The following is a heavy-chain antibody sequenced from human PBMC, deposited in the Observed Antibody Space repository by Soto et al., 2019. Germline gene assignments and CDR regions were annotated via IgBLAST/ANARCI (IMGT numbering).Heavy chain of an antibody. V-gene: IGHV4-39*01. Sequence: SETLSLTCTVSGGSISSSSYYWGWIRQPPGKGLEWIGSIYYSGSTYYNPSLKSRVTISVDTSKNQFSLKLSSVTAADTAVYYCARQRRITMVRGVISTWFDPWGQGTLVTVSS. CDR3: ARQRRITMVRGVISTWFDP. CDR2: IYYSGST. CDR1: GGSISSSSYY. D-gene: IGHD3-10*01. J-gene: IGHJ5*02.